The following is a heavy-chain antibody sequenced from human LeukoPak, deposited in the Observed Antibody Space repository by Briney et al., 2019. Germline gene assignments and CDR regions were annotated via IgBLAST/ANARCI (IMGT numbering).Heavy chain of an antibody. CDR2: ISYDASNV. CDR3: AKNRGYSYGAEAFDI. Sequence: PGGSLRLSCVASGFTFSSFAINWVRQVPGKGLEWLTVISYDASNVYYGDSVKGRITVSRDNSKNTVFLQMNNLRPEDTAVYYCAKNRGYSYGAEAFDIWGQGTMVTVSA. D-gene: IGHD5-18*01. CDR1: GFTFSSFA. J-gene: IGHJ3*02. V-gene: IGHV3-30*18.